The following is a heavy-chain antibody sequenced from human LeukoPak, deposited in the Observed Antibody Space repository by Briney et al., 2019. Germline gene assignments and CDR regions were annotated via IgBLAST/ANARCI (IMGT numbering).Heavy chain of an antibody. V-gene: IGHV4-39*07. CDR3: AREGNYYDSSGYYDAFDV. Sequence: SETLSLTCTVSGGSLSSSSYYWGWIRQPPGTGLEWIGRIYTSGSTNYNPSLKSRVTISVDTSKNQFSLKLSSVTAADTAVYYCAREGNYYDSSGYYDAFDVWGQGTMVTVSS. J-gene: IGHJ3*01. CDR1: GGSLSSSSYY. CDR2: IYTSGST. D-gene: IGHD3-22*01.